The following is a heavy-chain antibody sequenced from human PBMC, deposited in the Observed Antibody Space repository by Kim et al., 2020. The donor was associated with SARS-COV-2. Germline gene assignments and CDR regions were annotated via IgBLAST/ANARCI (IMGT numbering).Heavy chain of an antibody. CDR3: ARGRAYYYGSGSYYNPKEGFDP. CDR2: INHSGCT. Sequence: SDTLSLTCAVYGGSFSGYYWSWIRQPPGKGLEWIGEINHSGCTNYNPSLKSRVTISVDTSKNQFSLKLSSVTAADTAVYYCARGRAYYYGSGSYYNPKEGFDPWGQGTLVTVSS. D-gene: IGHD3-10*01. J-gene: IGHJ5*02. V-gene: IGHV4-34*01. CDR1: GGSFSGYY.